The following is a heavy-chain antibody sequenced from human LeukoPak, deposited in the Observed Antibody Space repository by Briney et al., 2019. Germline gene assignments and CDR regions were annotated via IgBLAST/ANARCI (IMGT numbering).Heavy chain of an antibody. CDR2: IIPIFGTA. CDR3: ATLLVRLPKGHYFDY. CDR1: GGTFSSYA. V-gene: IGHV1-69*06. D-gene: IGHD3-10*01. Sequence: SVKVSCKASGGTFSSYAISWVRQAPGQGLEWMGGIIPIFGTANYAQKFQGRVTMTEDTSTDTAYMELSSLRSEDTAVYYCATLLVRLPKGHYFDYWGQGTLVTVSS. J-gene: IGHJ4*02.